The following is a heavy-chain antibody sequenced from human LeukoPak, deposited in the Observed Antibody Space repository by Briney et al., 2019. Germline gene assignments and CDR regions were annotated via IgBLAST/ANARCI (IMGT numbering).Heavy chain of an antibody. Sequence: PGGSLRLSCAASGFTFSNYAMSWVRQAPGKGLEWVSGISGSGGTTYYADSVRGRFTISRDNSKNTLFLQMNRLRAEDTAVYYCAKGSGRAVAATGRDYFHYWGQGTLVTVSS. CDR1: GFTFSNYA. D-gene: IGHD6-19*01. CDR2: ISGSGGTT. V-gene: IGHV3-23*01. J-gene: IGHJ4*02. CDR3: AKGSGRAVAATGRDYFHY.